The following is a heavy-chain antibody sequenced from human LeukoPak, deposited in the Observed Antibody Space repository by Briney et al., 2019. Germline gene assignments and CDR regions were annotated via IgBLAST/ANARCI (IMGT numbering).Heavy chain of an antibody. CDR3: ARHVPHGSFFYFDW. D-gene: IGHD1-26*01. V-gene: IGHV5-51*01. J-gene: IGHJ4*02. CDR1: RYSFFSDW. Sequence: PAESLKSSSKGARYSFFSDWICCVRQMPAERLEWRGVIYPGDSDTTYRPSFQGQVTRSGDRSISPVYLEWSSLNASDSAMYYCARHVPHGSFFYFDWWGQGTQVTVCS. CDR2: IYPGDSDT.